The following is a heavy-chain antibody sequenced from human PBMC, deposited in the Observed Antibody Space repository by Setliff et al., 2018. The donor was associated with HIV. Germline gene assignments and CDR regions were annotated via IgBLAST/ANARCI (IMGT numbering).Heavy chain of an antibody. D-gene: IGHD2-8*01. CDR2: ILHDGSDK. CDR1: GFTFSSYG. V-gene: IGHV3-30*02. CDR3: TKNLYTSRWSPLDY. J-gene: IGHJ4*02. Sequence: GGSLRLSCVASGFTFSSYGMHWVRQAPGKGLEWVAFILHDGSDKDCSDSVKGRFTISRDNSENTLYLQMNSLRTEDTAVYYCTKNLYTSRWSPLDYWGQGTLVTVSS.